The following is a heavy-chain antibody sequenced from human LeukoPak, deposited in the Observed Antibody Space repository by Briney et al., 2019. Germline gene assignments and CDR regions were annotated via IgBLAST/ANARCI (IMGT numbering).Heavy chain of an antibody. D-gene: IGHD5-24*01. CDR2: IIPIFGTA. Sequence: ASVKVSCKASGGTFISYAISWVRQAPGQGLEWMGGIIPIFGTANYAQKFQGRVTITADESTSTAYMELSSLRSEDTAVYYCASSPGGDGYNIPHDGGNDAFDIWGQGTMVTVSS. J-gene: IGHJ3*02. CDR3: ASSPGGDGYNIPHDGGNDAFDI. CDR1: GGTFISYA. V-gene: IGHV1-69*13.